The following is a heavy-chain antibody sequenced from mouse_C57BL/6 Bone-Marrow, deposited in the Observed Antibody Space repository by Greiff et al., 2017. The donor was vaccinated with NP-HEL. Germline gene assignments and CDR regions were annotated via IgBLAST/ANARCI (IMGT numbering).Heavy chain of an antibody. CDR3: APAYGSSPYWYFDV. CDR2: INPNNGGT. D-gene: IGHD1-1*01. J-gene: IGHJ1*03. V-gene: IGHV1-26*01. CDR1: GYTFTDYY. Sequence: EVQLQQSGPELVKPGASVKISCKASGYTFTDYYMNWVKQSHGKSLEWIGDINPNNGGTSYNQKFKGKATLTVDKSSSTAYMELRSLTSEDSAVYYCAPAYGSSPYWYFDVWGTGTTVTVSS.